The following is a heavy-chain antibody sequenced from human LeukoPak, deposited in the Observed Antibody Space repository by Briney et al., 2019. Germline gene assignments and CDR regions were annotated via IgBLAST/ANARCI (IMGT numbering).Heavy chain of an antibody. D-gene: IGHD6-13*01. J-gene: IGHJ5*02. CDR1: GFTFSDYY. CDR3: ARAGGSSSSGWFDP. V-gene: IGHV3-11*01. CDR2: ISSSGSTI. Sequence: KPGGSLRLSCAASGFTFSDYYMSWIRQAPGKELEWVSYISSSGSTIYYADSVKGRFTISRDNAKNSLYLQMNSLRAQDTAVYYCARAGGSSSSGWFDPWGQGTLVTVSS.